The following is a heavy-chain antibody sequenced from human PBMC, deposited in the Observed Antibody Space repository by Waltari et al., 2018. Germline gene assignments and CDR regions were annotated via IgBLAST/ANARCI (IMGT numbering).Heavy chain of an antibody. Sequence: EVQLLESGGGLVQPGGSLRLSCAASGFTFSSYAMSWVRQAPGKGLGWVSAISGSGGSTYYADSVKGRFTISRDNSKNTLYLQMNSLRAEDTAVYYCAKDRKDIVLMVYATQDAFDIWGQGTMVTVSS. CDR3: AKDRKDIVLMVYATQDAFDI. CDR2: ISGSGGST. CDR1: GFTFSSYA. J-gene: IGHJ3*02. V-gene: IGHV3-23*01. D-gene: IGHD2-8*01.